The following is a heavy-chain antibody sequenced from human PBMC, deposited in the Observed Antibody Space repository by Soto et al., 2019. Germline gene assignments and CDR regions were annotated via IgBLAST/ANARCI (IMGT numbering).Heavy chain of an antibody. Sequence: QVQLQESDAGLVKASQTLSLTCTVSGGSVSSGAYYWTWIHQRPGKGLEWIGYIYYSGSTYYSPSLKSRLSISLDTSKNQFSLRLSSVTAADTAMYYCARARLRAVYGFDIWGQGTMVTVSS. D-gene: IGHD5-12*01. CDR2: IYYSGST. CDR1: GGSVSSGAYY. CDR3: ARARLRAVYGFDI. V-gene: IGHV4-31*03. J-gene: IGHJ3*02.